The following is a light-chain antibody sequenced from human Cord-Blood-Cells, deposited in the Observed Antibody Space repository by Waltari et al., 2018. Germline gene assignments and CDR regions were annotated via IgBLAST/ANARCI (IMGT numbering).Light chain of an antibody. J-gene: IGLJ1*01. V-gene: IGLV1-47*01. CDR1: SATIGSNH. CDR3: AAWHDSLSGYV. Sequence: QSVLTQPPQASGALGQRGTTSCSGSSATIGSNHVYWYQQLPGTAPKRLIYRNDLRPEGVPDRCSGSKSGTSASLAISGLRSEDEGDYNCAAWHDSLSGYVCGTGAKVTVL. CDR2: RND.